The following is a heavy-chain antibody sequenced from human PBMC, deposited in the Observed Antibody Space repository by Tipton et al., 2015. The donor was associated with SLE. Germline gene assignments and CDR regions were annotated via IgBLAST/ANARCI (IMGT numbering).Heavy chain of an antibody. J-gene: IGHJ4*02. D-gene: IGHD1-26*01. V-gene: IGHV4-59*01. CDR1: GYSIRSYY. CDR3: ASLSGSKDY. CDR2: IYYSGST. Sequence: TLSLTCAVSGYSIRSYYWSWIRQPPGKGLEWIGYIYYSGSTNYNPSLKSRVTISVDTSKNQFSLKLSSVTAADTAVYYCASLSGSKDYWGQGTLVTVSS.